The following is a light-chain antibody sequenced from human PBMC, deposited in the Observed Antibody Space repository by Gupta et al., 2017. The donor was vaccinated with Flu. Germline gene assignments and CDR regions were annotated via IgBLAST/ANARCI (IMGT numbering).Light chain of an antibody. CDR2: EVS. CDR3: SSDTSSSPVV. Sequence: SALTQPASVSGSPGQSITISCTGTSSDVGGYNYVSWYQQHPGKAHKHLIYEVSNRPSGVSNRFSGSKSGNTASLTISGLQAEDEADYYCSSDTSSSPVVFGGGTKLTVL. CDR1: SSDVGGYNY. J-gene: IGLJ2*01. V-gene: IGLV2-14*01.